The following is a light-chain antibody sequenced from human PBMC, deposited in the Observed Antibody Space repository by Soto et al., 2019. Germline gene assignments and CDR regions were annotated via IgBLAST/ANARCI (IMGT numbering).Light chain of an antibody. V-gene: IGLV2-14*01. J-gene: IGLJ1*01. CDR3: SSYTTISTYG. CDR1: SSDVGGYNY. CDR2: DVR. Sequence: QSALTQPASVSGSPGQSITISCTGTSSDVGGYNYVSWYQQHPGKAPKLMIYDVRNRPSGVSNRFSGSKSVNTASLTISGLQAEDEADYYCSSYTTISTYGLGTGTKATVL.